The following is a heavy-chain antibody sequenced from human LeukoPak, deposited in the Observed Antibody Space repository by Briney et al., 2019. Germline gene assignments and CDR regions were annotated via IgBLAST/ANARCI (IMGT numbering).Heavy chain of an antibody. D-gene: IGHD3-10*01. CDR1: GFLFSYYS. V-gene: IGHV3-21*01. J-gene: IGHJ3*02. Sequence: PGGSLRLSCAASGFLFSYYSMNWGRQAPGKGRGGVSSINSNSNYMSYADSVKGRFTISRDNAKNSLYLQMTSLRAGDTAVYYCARSEFEAFDMWGQGTMVTVSS. CDR2: INSNSNYM. CDR3: ARSEFEAFDM.